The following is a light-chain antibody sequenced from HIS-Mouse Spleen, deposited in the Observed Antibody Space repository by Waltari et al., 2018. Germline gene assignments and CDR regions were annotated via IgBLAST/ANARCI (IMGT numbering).Light chain of an antibody. Sequence: QSALTQPASVSGSPGQSITISFTGTSSDVGGYPYVSWYQQHPGKAPKLMIYDVSNRPSGVSNRFSGSKSGNTASLTISGLQAEDEADYYCSSYTSSSTPWVFGGGTKLTVL. V-gene: IGLV2-14*03. CDR3: SSYTSSSTPWV. J-gene: IGLJ3*02. CDR2: DVS. CDR1: SSDVGGYPY.